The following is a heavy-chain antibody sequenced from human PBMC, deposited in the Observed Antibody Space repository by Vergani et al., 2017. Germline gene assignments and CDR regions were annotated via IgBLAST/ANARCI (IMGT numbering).Heavy chain of an antibody. Sequence: QVQLVQSGGEVEKPGASVTVSCKASGYTFRTYYISWVRQAPGQGLEWMGWISPYNGKTKYTQKFQGIVTMTTDTSTTTAYLELRSLTSDDTAVYYCARTSDPYVGEKYIWFDPWGQGTLVTVSS. J-gene: IGHJ5*02. V-gene: IGHV1-18*04. CDR2: ISPYNGKT. CDR3: ARTSDPYVGEKYIWFDP. D-gene: IGHD3-16*01. CDR1: GYTFRTYY.